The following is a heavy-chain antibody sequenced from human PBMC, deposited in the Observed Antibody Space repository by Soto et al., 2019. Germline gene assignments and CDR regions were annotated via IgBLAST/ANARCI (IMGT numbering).Heavy chain of an antibody. CDR2: IIPIFGTA. J-gene: IGHJ4*02. CDR3: ARDVGRGVVVPAAIHY. Sequence: SVKVSCKASGGTFSSYAISWVRQAPGQGLEWMGGIIPIFGTANYAQKFQGSVTITADESTSTAYMELSSLRSEDTAVYDCARDVGRGVVVPAAIHYWGQGTLVTVSS. D-gene: IGHD2-2*02. CDR1: GGTFSSYA. V-gene: IGHV1-69*13.